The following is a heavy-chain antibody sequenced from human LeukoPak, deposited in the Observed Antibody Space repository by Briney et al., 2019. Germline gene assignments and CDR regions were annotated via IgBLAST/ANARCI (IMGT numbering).Heavy chain of an antibody. CDR3: ATDCGDYVFVSGIDV. V-gene: IGHV3-43*01. J-gene: IGHJ6*02. CDR2: ISWDGGST. CDR1: GFTFDEYT. Sequence: SGGSLRLSCAASGFTFDEYTMHWVRQAPGNGLEGVSLISWDGGSTYYADSVKGRFTISRDNSKNALYLQMHSLRTEDTALYYCATDCGDYVFVSGIDVWGQGTTVTVSS. D-gene: IGHD4-17*01.